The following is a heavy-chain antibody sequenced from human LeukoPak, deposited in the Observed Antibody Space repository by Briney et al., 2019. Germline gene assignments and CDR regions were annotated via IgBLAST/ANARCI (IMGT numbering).Heavy chain of an antibody. J-gene: IGHJ5*02. V-gene: IGHV3-74*03. CDR1: GFTFSNYF. D-gene: IGHD2-15*01. CDR2: INPDGTNT. Sequence: GGSLRLSCAASGFTFSNYFMHWVRQAPGRGLVWVPRINPDGTNTMYAGSVKGRFTISRDNAKNILYLQMNSLRDDDTAVYYCARRVDATCWFDPWGQGTLVTVSS. CDR3: ARRVDATCWFDP.